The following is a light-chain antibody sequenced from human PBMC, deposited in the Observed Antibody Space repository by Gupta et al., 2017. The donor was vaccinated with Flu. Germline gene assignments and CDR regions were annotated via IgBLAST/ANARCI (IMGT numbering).Light chain of an antibody. CDR1: SSDVGGYNY. CDR2: EVS. CDR3: SSYTSSSTLA. Sequence: QSALTQPASVSGSPGQSLTISCTGTSSDVGGYNYVSWYQQHPGKAPKLMIYEVSNRPSGVSNRFSGSKSGNTASLTISGLQAEDEADYYCSSYTSSSTLAFGTGTKVTVL. V-gene: IGLV2-14*01. J-gene: IGLJ1*01.